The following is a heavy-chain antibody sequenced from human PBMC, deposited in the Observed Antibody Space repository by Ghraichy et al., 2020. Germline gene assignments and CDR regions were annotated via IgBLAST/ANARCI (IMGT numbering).Heavy chain of an antibody. J-gene: IGHJ6*02. CDR1: GFTFSGYA. Sequence: GGSLRLSCAASGFTFSGYAMSWVRQAPGKGLEWVSGIGDSGGTTYYADSVKGQFSISRDNSKNTLYLQMNSLRVEDTAVYYCAKGDPYDFWSGYSSYGMDVWGQGTTVTVSS. V-gene: IGHV3-23*01. D-gene: IGHD3-3*01. CDR3: AKGDPYDFWSGYSSYGMDV. CDR2: IGDSGGTT.